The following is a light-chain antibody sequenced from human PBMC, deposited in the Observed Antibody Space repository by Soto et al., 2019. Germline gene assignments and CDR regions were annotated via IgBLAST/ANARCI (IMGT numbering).Light chain of an antibody. CDR1: HDVSRN. V-gene: IGKV1-33*01. J-gene: IGKJ4*01. Sequence: DIQMTQSPSSLSASEGDRVTITCQSSHDVSRNLNWFQQKPGEAPQLLIYDASHLEREVPSRFSGSGSGTDFTLTISSLQPEDVATYYCQQYNSMLSFGGGTEVEIK. CDR3: QQYNSMLS. CDR2: DAS.